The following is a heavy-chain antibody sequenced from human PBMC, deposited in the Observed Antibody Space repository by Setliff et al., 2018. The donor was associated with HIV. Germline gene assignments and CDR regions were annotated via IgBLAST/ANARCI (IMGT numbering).Heavy chain of an antibody. V-gene: IGHV1-2*06. J-gene: IGHJ4*02. CDR3: ARGQGPVDY. Sequence: ASVKVSCKASGYIFSHYYTHWVRQAPGQGLEWMGRISPNSGGTHYPQKFQGRVTLTSDTSISTAYMELSGLGSDDTAVYYCARGQGPVDYWGQGTLVTVSS. CDR2: ISPNSGGT. CDR1: GYIFSHYY.